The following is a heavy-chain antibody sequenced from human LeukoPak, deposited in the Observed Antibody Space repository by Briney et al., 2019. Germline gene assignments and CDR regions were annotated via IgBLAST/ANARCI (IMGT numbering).Heavy chain of an antibody. CDR2: IYSDNT. CDR1: GFTVSSNS. V-gene: IGHV3-53*01. J-gene: IGHJ3*02. Sequence: GGSLRLSCTVSGFTVSSNSMSWVRQAPGKGLEWVSFIYSDNTHYSDSVKGRFTISRDNSKNTLYLQMNSLGVEDTAVYYCARDIHSVAFDIWGQGTMVTVSS. CDR3: ARDIHSVAFDI.